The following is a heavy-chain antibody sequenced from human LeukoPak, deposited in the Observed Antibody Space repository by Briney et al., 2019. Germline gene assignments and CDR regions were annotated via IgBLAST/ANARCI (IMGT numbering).Heavy chain of an antibody. CDR2: ICPGDSRI. J-gene: IGHJ5*02. V-gene: IGHV5-51*01. CDR3: ACRDLTSTWSFP. CDR1: GYSFTSYW. Sequence: GESLKISCQGFGYSFTSYWIGWVRQMPGKGMEWMGVICPGDSRIRYNPSFQGQVTISVDKSISTAYLQWVSLKASDTAMSYCACRDLTSTWSFPWGQGTLVTVSS. D-gene: IGHD6-13*01.